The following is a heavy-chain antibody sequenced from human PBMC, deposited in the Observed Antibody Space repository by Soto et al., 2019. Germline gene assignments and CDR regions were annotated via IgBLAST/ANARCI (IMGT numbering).Heavy chain of an antibody. CDR1: GCIFNNYA. V-gene: IGHV3-23*01. CDR2: VSGRGGSA. D-gene: IGHD2-15*01. Sequence: EVQLLESGGGLVQRGGSLRLSCAASGCIFNNYAMTWVRQAPGKGLEWVARVSGRGGSAYYADSVKGRLTISRDNSTNTLYLQMTIVRGEYTAVYYCVRRAVGAVVWYYDLWGRGTLVSVFS. CDR3: VRRAVGAVVWYYDL. J-gene: IGHJ2*01.